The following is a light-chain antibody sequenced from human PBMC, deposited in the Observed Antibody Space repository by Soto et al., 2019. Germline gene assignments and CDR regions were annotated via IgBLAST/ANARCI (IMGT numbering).Light chain of an antibody. J-gene: IGKJ2*01. CDR3: QQYIHGYT. CDR2: SAF. CDR1: QSVSSS. Sequence: EVVMTQSPATLSVFPGERVTLSCRASQSVSSSLAWYQQKLGQAPRLLIYSAFTRATGIPARFSGSGSGTEFTLTISSPESEDFAVYYCQQYIHGYTFGQGTKLEIK. V-gene: IGKV3-15*01.